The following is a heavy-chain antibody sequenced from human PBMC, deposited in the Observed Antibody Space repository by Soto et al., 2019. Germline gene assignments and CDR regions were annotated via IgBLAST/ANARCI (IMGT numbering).Heavy chain of an antibody. Sequence: PSETLSLTCAVSGDSIIGTHWWSWVRRPPGKGLEFIGETHHSRGTNYNPSLRSRVTMSLDKSKNQLSLILYSVTAADTGVYYCARYSAASGTYYWDYWGQGTLVTVS. CDR2: THHSRGT. CDR3: ARYSAASGTYYWDY. V-gene: IGHV4-4*02. CDR1: GDSIIGTHW. D-gene: IGHD6-13*01. J-gene: IGHJ4*01.